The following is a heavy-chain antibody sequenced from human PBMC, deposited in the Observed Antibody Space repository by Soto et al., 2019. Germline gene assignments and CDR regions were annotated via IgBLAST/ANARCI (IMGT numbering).Heavy chain of an antibody. CDR3: IINSSGWT. J-gene: IGHJ3*01. D-gene: IGHD3-22*01. Sequence: EVQLVESGGGLVKPGGSLRLSCAASGFTFSNAWMNWVRQAPGKGLEWVGRIKSITDGGTTDYAAPVKGRFTISRDDSKNTLYLKMNSLKTEDTAVYYCIINSSGWTWGQGTMVTVSS. CDR1: GFTFSNAW. V-gene: IGHV3-15*07. CDR2: IKSITDGGTT.